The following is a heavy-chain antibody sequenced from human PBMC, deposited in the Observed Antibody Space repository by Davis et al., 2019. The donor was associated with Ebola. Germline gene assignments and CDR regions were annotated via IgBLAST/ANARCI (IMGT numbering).Heavy chain of an antibody. CDR1: GYTLTRYG. CDR3: ARDSLSDDDFWSGYYKVSGMDV. J-gene: IGHJ6*02. CDR2: NNPNSGGT. D-gene: IGHD3-3*01. V-gene: IGHV1-2*04. Sequence: ASVQVSCKASGYTLTRYGISWLRQAPAQGLEWMGWNNPNSGGTNYAQKFQGWVTMTRDTSLSTAYMELNRLRPKDTAVYYGARDSLSDDDFWSGYYKVSGMDVWGQGTTVTVSS.